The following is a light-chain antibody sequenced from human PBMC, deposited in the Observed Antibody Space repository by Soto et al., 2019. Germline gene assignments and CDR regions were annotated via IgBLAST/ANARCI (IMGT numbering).Light chain of an antibody. V-gene: IGKV2-28*01. CDR1: QDISNH. Sequence: MTQSPSSLSASLGDRVAITCQASQDISNHLNWYLQKPGQSPQLLIYLGSNRASGVPDRFSGSGSGTDFTLKISRVEAEDVGVYYCMQALQTPMWTFGQGTKVDIK. CDR3: MQALQTPMWT. J-gene: IGKJ1*01. CDR2: LGS.